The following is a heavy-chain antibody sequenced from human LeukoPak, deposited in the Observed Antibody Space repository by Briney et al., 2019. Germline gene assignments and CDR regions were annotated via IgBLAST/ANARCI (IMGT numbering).Heavy chain of an antibody. J-gene: IGHJ4*02. CDR3: ARDKSYFGSGNYHYFDS. CDR2: ISHDGGNK. D-gene: IGHD3-10*01. Sequence: GGSLRLSCVASGFAFSQFPVHWVRQTPGKRLEWVAFISHDGGNKKYGDSVKGRFTISRDNSKNTVYLQMNSLRPEDTALYYCARDKSYFGSGNYHYFDSWGQGALVIVSS. V-gene: IGHV3-30*03. CDR1: GFAFSQFP.